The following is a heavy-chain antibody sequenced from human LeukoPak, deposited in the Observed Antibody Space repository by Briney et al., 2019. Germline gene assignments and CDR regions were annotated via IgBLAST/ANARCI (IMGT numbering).Heavy chain of an antibody. J-gene: IGHJ3*02. V-gene: IGHV4-31*03. D-gene: IGHD3-16*02. CDR3: ARDYLRDAFDI. CDR1: GGSISSGGYY. Sequence: PSRTLSLTCTVSGGSISSGGYYWSWIRQHPGKGLEWIGYIYYSGSTYYNPSLKSRVTISVDTSKNQFSLKLSSVTAADTAVYYCARDYLRDAFDIWGQGTMVTVSS. CDR2: IYYSGST.